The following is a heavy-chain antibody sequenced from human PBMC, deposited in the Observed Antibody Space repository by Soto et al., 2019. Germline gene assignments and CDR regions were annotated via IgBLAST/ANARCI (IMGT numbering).Heavy chain of an antibody. V-gene: IGHV4-34*01. Sequence: PSETLSLTCAVYGGSFSGYYWSWIRQPPGKGLEWIGEINHSGSTNYNPSIKSRVTISVDTSKNQFSLKLSSVTAADTAVYYCARGGIAAAGTPANYYYYMDVWGKGTTVTVSS. J-gene: IGHJ6*03. CDR2: INHSGST. CDR1: GGSFSGYY. D-gene: IGHD6-13*01. CDR3: ARGGIAAAGTPANYYYYMDV.